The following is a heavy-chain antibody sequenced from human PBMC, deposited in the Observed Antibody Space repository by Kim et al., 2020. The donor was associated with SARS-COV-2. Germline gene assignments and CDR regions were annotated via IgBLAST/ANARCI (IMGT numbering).Heavy chain of an antibody. D-gene: IGHD1-7*01. Sequence: GGSLRLSCAASGFTFSDYYMSWIRQAPGKGLEWVSYISSSSSYTNYADSVKGRFTISRDNAKNSLYLQMNSLRAEDTAVYYCARGSGTPGYFDLWGRGTLVTVSS. CDR1: GFTFSDYY. V-gene: IGHV3-11*05. J-gene: IGHJ2*01. CDR2: ISSSSSYT. CDR3: ARGSGTPGYFDL.